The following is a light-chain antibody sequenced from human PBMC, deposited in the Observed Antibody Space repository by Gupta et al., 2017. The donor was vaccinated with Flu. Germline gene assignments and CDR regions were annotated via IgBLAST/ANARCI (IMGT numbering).Light chain of an antibody. J-gene: IGLJ3*02. CDR3: SSYTSSSTGV. V-gene: IGLV2-14*04. CDR1: SSDVGGYNY. CDR2: DVS. Sequence: TSSDVGGYNYVSWYQQHPGKAPKLMIYDVSNRPSGVSNRFSGSKSGNTASLTISGLQAEDEADYYCSSYTSSSTGVFGGGTKLTVL.